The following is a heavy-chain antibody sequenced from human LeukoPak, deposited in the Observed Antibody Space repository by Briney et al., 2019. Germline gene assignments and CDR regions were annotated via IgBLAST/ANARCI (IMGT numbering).Heavy chain of an antibody. CDR3: AHSGEGDYSLAFDY. CDR2: IYWDDDK. CDR1: GFSLSTSGVG. J-gene: IGHJ4*02. D-gene: IGHD4-17*01. V-gene: IGHV2-5*02. Sequence: SGPTLVKPTQTLTLTCTFSGFSLSTSGVGVGWIRQPPGKALEWPALIYWDDDKRHSPSLKSRLTITKDTSKNQVVLTMTNMDPVDTATYYCAHSGEGDYSLAFDYWGQGTLVTVSS.